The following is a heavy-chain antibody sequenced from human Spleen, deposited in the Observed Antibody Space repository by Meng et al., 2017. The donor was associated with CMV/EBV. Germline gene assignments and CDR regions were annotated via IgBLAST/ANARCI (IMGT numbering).Heavy chain of an antibody. J-gene: IGHJ4*02. Sequence: GESLKISCSASGFTFSDYTMNWVRQAPGKGLEWVSSIGSSTSYIYYADSVKGRFTISRDNAEDALYLQMNSLRAEDTAVYYCARYDYWMGLENWGQGTLVTVSS. D-gene: IGHD3-3*01. CDR2: IGSSTSYI. V-gene: IGHV3-21*01. CDR3: ARYDYWMGLEN. CDR1: GFTFSDYT.